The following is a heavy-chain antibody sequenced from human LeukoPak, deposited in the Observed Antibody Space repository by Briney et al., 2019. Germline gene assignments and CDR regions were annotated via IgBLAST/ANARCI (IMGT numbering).Heavy chain of an antibody. V-gene: IGHV3-7*01. Sequence: GGSLRLSCAASGFTFSQYWMSWVRQAPEKGLEWVASTKGDGGERHYVASVMGRFTMSRDNAKNSLFLQMNSLRAEDTAVYYCARIMLSSIAAPVVRDWFDPWGQGTLVTVSS. J-gene: IGHJ5*02. CDR3: ARIMLSSIAAPVVRDWFDP. CDR2: TKGDGGER. D-gene: IGHD6-6*01. CDR1: GFTFSQYW.